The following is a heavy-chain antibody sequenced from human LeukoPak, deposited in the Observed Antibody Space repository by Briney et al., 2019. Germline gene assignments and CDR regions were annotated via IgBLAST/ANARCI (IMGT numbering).Heavy chain of an antibody. D-gene: IGHD4-4*01. V-gene: IGHV1-69*04. CDR1: GGTFSSYA. Sequence: GASVKVSCKASGGTFSSYAISWVRQAPGQGLEWMGRIIPILGIANYAQKFQGRVTITADKSTSTAYMELSSLRSEDTAVYYRARGTRNRFDYWGQGTLVTVSS. CDR3: ARGTRNRFDY. CDR2: IIPILGIA. J-gene: IGHJ4*02.